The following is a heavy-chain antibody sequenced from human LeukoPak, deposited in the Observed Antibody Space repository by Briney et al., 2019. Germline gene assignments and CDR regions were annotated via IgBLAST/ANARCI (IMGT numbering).Heavy chain of an antibody. CDR1: GSTFSSYA. V-gene: IGHV1-18*01. CDR3: ASSIVGATGFFDL. D-gene: IGHD1-26*01. CDR2: ISAYNGNT. Sequence: GASVKVSCKASGSTFSSYAISWVRQAPGQGLEWMGWISAYNGNTNYAQRLQGRVTMTTDTSTSTAYMELRSLRSDDTAVYYCASSIVGATGFFDLWGRGTLVTVSS. J-gene: IGHJ2*01.